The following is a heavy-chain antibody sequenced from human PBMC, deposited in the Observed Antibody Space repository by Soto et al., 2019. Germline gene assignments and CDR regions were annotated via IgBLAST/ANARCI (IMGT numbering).Heavy chain of an antibody. CDR2: IRTKTNSYAT. J-gene: IGHJ6*02. CDR1: GFTFSGSA. V-gene: IGHV3-73*01. Sequence: GGSLRISCAASGFTFSGSAMHWVRQASGKGLEWVGRIRTKTNSYATAYAASVKGRFTISRDDSKNTAYLQMHSLKTEDTAVYYCTRSKGGGYDSRGYYYYGMDVWGQGTTVTVSS. CDR3: TRSKGGGYDSRGYYYYGMDV. D-gene: IGHD5-12*01.